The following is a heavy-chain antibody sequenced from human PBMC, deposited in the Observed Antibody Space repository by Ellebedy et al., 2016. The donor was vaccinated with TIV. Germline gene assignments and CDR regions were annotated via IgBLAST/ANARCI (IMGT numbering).Heavy chain of an antibody. Sequence: GESLKIPCAAPGFSLSSYAMSWVRQAPGKGLEWVSGIVGSGGSRYADSVKGRFTIPRDNSENTVYLQMNSLRAEDTAVYYCARDVRAAVESYYYGMDVWGQGTTVTVSS. CDR3: ARDVRAAVESYYYGMDV. V-gene: IGHV3-23*01. J-gene: IGHJ6*02. D-gene: IGHD6-19*01. CDR2: IVGSGGSR. CDR1: GFSLSSYA.